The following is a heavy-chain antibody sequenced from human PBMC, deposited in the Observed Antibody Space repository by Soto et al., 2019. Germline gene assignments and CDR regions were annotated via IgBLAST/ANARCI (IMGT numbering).Heavy chain of an antibody. J-gene: IGHJ6*02. V-gene: IGHV5-10-1*01. Sequence: GESLKISCKGSGYSFTSYWISWVRQMPGKGLEWMGRIDPSDSYTNYSPSFQGHVTISADKSISTAYLQWSSLKASDTAMYYCARHLGGDYLHYYYYGMDVWGQGTTVTVSS. CDR1: GYSFTSYW. D-gene: IGHD4-17*01. CDR3: ARHLGGDYLHYYYYGMDV. CDR2: IDPSDSYT.